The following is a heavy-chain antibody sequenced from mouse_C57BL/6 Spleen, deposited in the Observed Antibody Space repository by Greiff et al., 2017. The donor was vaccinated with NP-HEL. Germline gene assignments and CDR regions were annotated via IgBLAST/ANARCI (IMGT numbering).Heavy chain of an antibody. Sequence: EVQLQQSGPELVKPGASVKISCKASGYTFTDYYMNWVKQSHGKSLEWIGDINPNNGGTSYNQKFKGKATLTVDKSSSTAYMELRSLTSEDSAVYYSARGGGDKYDEGFDYWGQGTTLTVSS. J-gene: IGHJ2*01. CDR2: INPNNGGT. V-gene: IGHV1-26*01. CDR3: ARGGGDKYDEGFDY. CDR1: GYTFTDYY. D-gene: IGHD2-14*01.